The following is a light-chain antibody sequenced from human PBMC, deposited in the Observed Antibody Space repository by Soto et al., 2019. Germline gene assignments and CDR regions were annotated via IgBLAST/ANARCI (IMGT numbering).Light chain of an antibody. Sequence: IQMTQSPSSLSASVGDSVTVTCRASQSINIYLNWYQQKPGKAPTLLIYGASSLQSGVPSRFTGGGSRTDFTLTISSLQPEDFDTYYCPQSYRSPYTFGQGTKLEIK. CDR2: GAS. CDR1: QSINIY. J-gene: IGKJ2*01. V-gene: IGKV1-39*01. CDR3: PQSYRSPYT.